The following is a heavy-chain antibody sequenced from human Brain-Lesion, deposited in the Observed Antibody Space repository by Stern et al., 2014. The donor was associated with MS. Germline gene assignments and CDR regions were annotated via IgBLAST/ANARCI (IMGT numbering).Heavy chain of an antibody. CDR2: IYHRGST. V-gene: IGHV4-30-2*01. Sequence: QLVQSGSGQAKPSQTLSLTCAVSGGSISSGGSSWNWIRQPPGKGLEWIGFIYHRGSTYYNPSLKGRVVISVDTSKNQFALNLRSVTAADTAVYYCARGGVIYTQDRNGFDVWGQGTMVTVSS. J-gene: IGHJ3*01. CDR3: ARGGVIYTQDRNGFDV. CDR1: GGSISSGGSS. D-gene: IGHD2-21*01.